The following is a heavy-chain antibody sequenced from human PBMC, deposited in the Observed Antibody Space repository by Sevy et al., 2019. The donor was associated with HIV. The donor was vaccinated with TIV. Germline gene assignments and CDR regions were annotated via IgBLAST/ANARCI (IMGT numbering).Heavy chain of an antibody. D-gene: IGHD4-17*01. Sequence: SETLSLTCAVYGGSFSGYHWSWIRQPPGKGLEWIGEINHSGSTNYNPSLKSRVTISVDTSKNQFSLKLSSVTAADTAVYYCARFNGDYADYWGQGTLVTVSS. J-gene: IGHJ4*02. CDR3: ARFNGDYADY. CDR1: GGSFSGYH. V-gene: IGHV4-34*01. CDR2: INHSGST.